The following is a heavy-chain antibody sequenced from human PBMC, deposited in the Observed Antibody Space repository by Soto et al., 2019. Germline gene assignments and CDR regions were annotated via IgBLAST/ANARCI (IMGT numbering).Heavy chain of an antibody. CDR3: ARDLSAATGPHYYYYYGMDV. CDR2: INAGNGNT. Sequence: ASVKVSCKASGCTFTSYPMHWVRQAPGQRLEWMGWINAGNGNTRYSQKFQGRVTITRDTSASTAYMELSSLRSEDTAVYYCARDLSAATGPHYYYYYGMDVWGQGTTVTVSS. J-gene: IGHJ6*02. V-gene: IGHV1-3*01. D-gene: IGHD6-13*01. CDR1: GCTFTSYP.